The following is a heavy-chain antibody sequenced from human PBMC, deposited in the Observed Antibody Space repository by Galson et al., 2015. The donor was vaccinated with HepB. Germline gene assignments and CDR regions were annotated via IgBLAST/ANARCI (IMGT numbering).Heavy chain of an antibody. Sequence: SLRLSCAASGFTFSSYAMHWVRQAPGKGLEWVAVISYDGSNKYYADSVKGRFTISRDNSKNTLYLQMNSLRAEDTAVYYCARDFAMVFFGYGMDVWGQGTTVTVSS. D-gene: IGHD5-18*01. CDR1: GFTFSSYA. CDR2: ISYDGSNK. V-gene: IGHV3-30-3*01. CDR3: ARDFAMVFFGYGMDV. J-gene: IGHJ6*02.